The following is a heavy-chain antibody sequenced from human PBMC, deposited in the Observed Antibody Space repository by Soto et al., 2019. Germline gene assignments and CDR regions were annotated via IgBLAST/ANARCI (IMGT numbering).Heavy chain of an antibody. D-gene: IGHD3-22*01. CDR2: IIPIFGTA. J-gene: IGHJ4*02. Sequence: ASVKVSCKASGGTFSSYAISWVRQAPGQGLEWMGGIIPIFGTANYAQKFQGRVTITADESTSTAYMELSSLRSEDTAVYYCASLIQNYDSSGHHRHYYFDYWGQGTLVTVSS. CDR1: GGTFSSYA. CDR3: ASLIQNYDSSGHHRHYYFDY. V-gene: IGHV1-69*13.